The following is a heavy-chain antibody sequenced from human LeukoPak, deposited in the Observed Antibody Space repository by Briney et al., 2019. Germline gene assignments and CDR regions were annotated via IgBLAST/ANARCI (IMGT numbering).Heavy chain of an antibody. CDR2: INQDGSEK. CDR1: GFTLTTYA. V-gene: IGHV3-7*01. J-gene: IGHJ4*02. Sequence: GGSLRLSCTASGFTLTTYAMSWVRQSSGKGLEWVVNINQDGSEKYYVDSVKGRFTISRDNAKNSLYLQINSLRAEDTAVHYCASGLYWGQGTLVTVSS. CDR3: ASGLY.